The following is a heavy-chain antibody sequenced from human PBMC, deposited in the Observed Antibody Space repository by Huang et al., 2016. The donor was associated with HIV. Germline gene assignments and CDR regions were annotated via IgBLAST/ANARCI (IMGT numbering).Heavy chain of an antibody. CDR2: INPDVDST. J-gene: IGHJ6*02. CDR3: AREGQGYAMDV. Sequence: QVQLVQSGAEVKKPGASVKVSCKTSGYTFTSYSIHWVRQAPGQGLEWMGIINPDVDSTSYAPKFQGRVTMTRDTPTSTVYMELSSLRSEDTAMYYCAREGQGYAMDVWGQGTTVTVSS. V-gene: IGHV1-46*01. CDR1: GYTFTSYS.